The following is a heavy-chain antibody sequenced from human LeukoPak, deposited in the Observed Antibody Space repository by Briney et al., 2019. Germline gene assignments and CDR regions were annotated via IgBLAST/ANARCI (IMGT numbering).Heavy chain of an antibody. Sequence: PGGSLRLSCAASGFSFISYEMNWVRQAPGKGLEWVSYISSSGSTIYYADSVEGRFTISRDNAKNSLYLQMNSLRAEDTAVYYCAELGITMIGGVWGKGTTVTISS. J-gene: IGHJ6*04. CDR1: GFSFISYE. CDR2: ISSSGSTI. D-gene: IGHD3-10*02. CDR3: AELGITMIGGV. V-gene: IGHV3-48*03.